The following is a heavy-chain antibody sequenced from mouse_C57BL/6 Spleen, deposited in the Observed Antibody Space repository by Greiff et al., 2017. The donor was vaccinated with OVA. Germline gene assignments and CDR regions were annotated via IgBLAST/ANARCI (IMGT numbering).Heavy chain of an antibody. CDR2: INPYNGGT. J-gene: IGHJ4*01. V-gene: IGHV1-19*01. Sequence: DVQLVESGPVLVKPGASVKMSCKASGYTFTDYYMNWVKQSHGKSLEWIGVINPYNGGTSYNQKFKGKATLTVDKSSSTAYMELNSLTSEDSAVYYCAPMVTTEKTSGAMDYWGQGTSVTVSS. D-gene: IGHD2-2*01. CDR1: GYTFTDYY. CDR3: APMVTTEKTSGAMDY.